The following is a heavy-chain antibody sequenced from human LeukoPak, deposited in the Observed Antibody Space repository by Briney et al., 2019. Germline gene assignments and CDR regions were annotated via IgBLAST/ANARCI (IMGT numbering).Heavy chain of an antibody. CDR3: AGGSYYDSSGYPTPFDD. CDR1: GGSISSYY. V-gene: IGHV4-39*01. J-gene: IGHJ4*02. CDR2: IYYSGST. D-gene: IGHD3-22*01. Sequence: PSETLSLTCTVSGGSISSYYWGWIRQPPGKGLEWIGSIYYSGSTYYNPSLKSRVTISVDTSKNQFSLKLSSMTAADTAVYYCAGGSYYDSSGYPTPFDDWGQGTLVTVSS.